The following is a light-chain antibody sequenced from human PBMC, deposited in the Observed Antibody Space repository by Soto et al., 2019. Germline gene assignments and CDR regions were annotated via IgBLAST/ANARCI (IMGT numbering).Light chain of an antibody. CDR2: GAS. CDR1: QSISIY. CDR3: QQSYRTPSIT. J-gene: IGKJ5*01. V-gene: IGKV1-39*01. Sequence: DIQMTQSPSSLSASVGDRVTITCRASQSISIYLNWYQQKPGKAPTVLIYGASRLQTGVPSRFSGSGSGTDFTLTISSLQPEDFATYYCQQSYRTPSITFGQGTRLEI.